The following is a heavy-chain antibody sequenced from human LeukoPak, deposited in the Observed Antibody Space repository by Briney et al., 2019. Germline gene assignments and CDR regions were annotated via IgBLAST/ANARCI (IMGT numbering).Heavy chain of an antibody. V-gene: IGHV4-34*01. J-gene: IGHJ5*02. CDR2: INHSGST. CDR3: ARGVGLRVINWFDP. Sequence: SETLSLTCAVYGGSFSGYYWSWIRQPPGKGLEWIGEINHSGSTNYNPSLKSRVTISVDMSKNQFSLKLSSVTAADTAVYYCARGVGLRVINWFDPWGQGTLVTVSS. D-gene: IGHD3-16*02. CDR1: GGSFSGYY.